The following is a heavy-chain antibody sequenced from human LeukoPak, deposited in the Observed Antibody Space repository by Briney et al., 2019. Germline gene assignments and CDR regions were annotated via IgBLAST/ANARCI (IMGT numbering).Heavy chain of an antibody. CDR1: GYTFTSYY. V-gene: IGHV1-46*01. D-gene: IGHD3-22*01. CDR3: ARGGPTQYYYDSSGYWFDY. Sequence: ASVKVSCKASGYTFTSYYMHWVRQAPGQGLEWMRIINPSGGSTSYAQKFQGRVTMTRDTSTSTVYMELSSLRSEDTAVYYCARGGPTQYYYDSSGYWFDYWGQGTLVTVSS. CDR2: INPSGGST. J-gene: IGHJ4*02.